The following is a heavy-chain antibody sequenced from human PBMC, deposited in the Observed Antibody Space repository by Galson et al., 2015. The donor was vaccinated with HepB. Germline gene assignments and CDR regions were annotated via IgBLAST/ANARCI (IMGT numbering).Heavy chain of an antibody. CDR1: GYTFTSYG. CDR2: ISAYNGNT. CDR3: ARMGMGGCWFCPTSDPYGMDV. V-gene: IGHV1-18*01. D-gene: IGHD2-15*01. J-gene: IGHJ6*02. Sequence: SVKVSCKASGYTFTSYGISWVRQAPGQGLEWMGWISAYNGNTNYAQKLQGRVTMTTDTSTSTAYMELRSLRSDDTAVYYCARMGMGGCWFCPTSDPYGMDVWGQGTTVTVSS.